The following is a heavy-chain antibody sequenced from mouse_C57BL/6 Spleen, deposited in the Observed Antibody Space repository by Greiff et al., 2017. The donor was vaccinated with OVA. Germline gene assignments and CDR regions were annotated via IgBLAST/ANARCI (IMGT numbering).Heavy chain of an antibody. Sequence: EVQLVESEGGLVQPGSSMKLSCTASGFTFSDYYMAWVRQVPEKGLEWVANINYDGSSTYYLDSLKSRFIISRDNAKNILYLQMSSLKSEDTATYYCARIYYDYDEYYAMDYWGQGTSVTVSS. D-gene: IGHD2-4*01. CDR2: INYDGSST. CDR3: ARIYYDYDEYYAMDY. CDR1: GFTFSDYY. V-gene: IGHV5-16*01. J-gene: IGHJ4*01.